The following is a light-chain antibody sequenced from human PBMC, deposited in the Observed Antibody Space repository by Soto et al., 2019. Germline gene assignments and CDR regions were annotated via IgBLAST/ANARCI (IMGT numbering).Light chain of an antibody. V-gene: IGKV3-15*01. CDR3: QQSNNWPWT. J-gene: IGKJ1*01. CDR2: DAS. Sequence: EVLVTQSPATLSVSPGERATLSCRASQSVSGKLAWYQQKPGQAPRLLIYDASTRATGIPARFSGSGSGTEFTLTISSLQSEDFAVYYCQQSNNWPWTFGQGTKVDIK. CDR1: QSVSGK.